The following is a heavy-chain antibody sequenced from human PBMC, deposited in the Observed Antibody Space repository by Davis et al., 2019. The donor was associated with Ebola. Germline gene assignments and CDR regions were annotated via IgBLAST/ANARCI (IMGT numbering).Heavy chain of an antibody. CDR2: INHSGST. Sequence: MPSETLSLTCAVYGGSFSGYYWSWIRQPPGKGLEWIGEINHSGSTNYNPSLKSRVTISVDTSKNQFSLKLSSVTAADTAVYYCASIYDSSGYFDYWGQGTLVTVSS. V-gene: IGHV4-34*01. CDR1: GGSFSGYY. J-gene: IGHJ4*02. CDR3: ASIYDSSGYFDY. D-gene: IGHD3-22*01.